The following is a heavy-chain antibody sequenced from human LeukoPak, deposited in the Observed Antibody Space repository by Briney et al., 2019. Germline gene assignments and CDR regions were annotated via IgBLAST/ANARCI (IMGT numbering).Heavy chain of an antibody. CDR3: AKGGSWIQLWLADYFDY. CDR2: ISGSGGST. CDR1: GFTFSSYA. D-gene: IGHD5-18*01. J-gene: IGHJ4*02. V-gene: IGHV3-23*01. Sequence: GGSLRLSCAASGFTFSSYAMSWVRQAPGKGLEWVSAISGSGGSTYYADSVKGRFTISRDNSKNTLYLQMNSLRAEGTAVYYCAKGGSWIQLWLADYFDYWGQGTLVTVSS.